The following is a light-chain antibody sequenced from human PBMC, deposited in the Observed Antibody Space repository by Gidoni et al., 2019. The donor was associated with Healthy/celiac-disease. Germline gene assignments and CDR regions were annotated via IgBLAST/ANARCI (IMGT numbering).Light chain of an antibody. Sequence: QSVPTQPPSVSRAPGQRVTIPCTGSSSNIGAGYDVHWYQQLPGTAPKLLIYGNSNRPSGVPDRFSGSKSGTSASRAITGLQAEDEADYYCQSYDSSLSGSAVFGGGTKLTVL. V-gene: IGLV1-40*01. CDR2: GNS. CDR3: QSYDSSLSGSAV. J-gene: IGLJ3*02. CDR1: SSNIGAGYD.